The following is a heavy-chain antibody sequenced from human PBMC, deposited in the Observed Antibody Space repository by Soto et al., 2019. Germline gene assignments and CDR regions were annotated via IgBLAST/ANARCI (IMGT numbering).Heavy chain of an antibody. CDR2: IYLGDSDT. D-gene: IGHD3-22*01. V-gene: IGHV5-51*01. Sequence: PGESLKISCKGSGYSFTTSWIGWVRQMPGKGLEWMGIIYLGDSDTKYSPSFEGQVTIPADKSITTAYLQWSSLKASDTAIYYCARLVGGLGSSGYRQNWFDPRGQGTQVTVSS. CDR1: GYSFTTSW. CDR3: ARLVGGLGSSGYRQNWFDP. J-gene: IGHJ5*02.